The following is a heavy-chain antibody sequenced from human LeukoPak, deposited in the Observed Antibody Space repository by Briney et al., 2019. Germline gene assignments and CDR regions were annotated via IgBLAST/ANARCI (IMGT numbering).Heavy chain of an antibody. V-gene: IGHV1-8*03. D-gene: IGHD3-10*01. J-gene: IGHJ4*02. CDR1: GYAFINHD. CDR3: ARGGITLVRGAIDY. CDR2: MNPDSGKT. Sequence: RWASVKVSCKASGYAFINHDVNWVRQATGQGLEWMGWMNPDSGKTGYAQKFQGGVTITRNTSISTAYMELSSLGSEDTAMYYCARGGITLVRGAIDYWGQGTLVTVSS.